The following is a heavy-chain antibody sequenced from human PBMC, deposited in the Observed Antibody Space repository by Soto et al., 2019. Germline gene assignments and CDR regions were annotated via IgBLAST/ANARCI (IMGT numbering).Heavy chain of an antibody. CDR1: GYKFGSAW. Sequence: GESLKISCKGVGYKFGSAWIGWVRQMPGKGLEWMGIIKPGTSDIRYSPSCRGHVTISADEAVSTAYLQWSSLKASDTAMYYCARQLSHICDSWGQGTMVTVYS. CDR3: ARQLSHICDS. V-gene: IGHV5-51*01. CDR2: IKPGTSDI. J-gene: IGHJ4*02. D-gene: IGHD3-3*02.